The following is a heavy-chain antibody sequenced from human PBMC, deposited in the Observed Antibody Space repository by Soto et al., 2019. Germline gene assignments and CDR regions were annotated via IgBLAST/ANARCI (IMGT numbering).Heavy chain of an antibody. CDR2: INHSGST. D-gene: IGHD2-15*01. CDR3: ARVPWGPDIVVVVAARSQGWFDP. V-gene: IGHV4-34*01. J-gene: IGHJ5*02. CDR1: GGSFSGYY. Sequence: PSETLSLTCAVYGGSFSGYYCSWIRQPPGKGLEWIGEINHSGSTNYNPSLKSRVTISVDTSKNQFSLKLSSVTAADTAVYYCARVPWGPDIVVVVAARSQGWFDPWGQGTLVTVSS.